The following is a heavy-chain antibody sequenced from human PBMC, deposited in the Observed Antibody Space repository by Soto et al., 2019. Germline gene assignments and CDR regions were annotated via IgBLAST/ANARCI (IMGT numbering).Heavy chain of an antibody. Sequence: KTSETLSLTCAVSGGSISSGGYSWSWIRQPPGKGLEWIGYIYHSGSTYYNPSLKSRVTISVDRSKNQFSLKLSSVTAADTAVYYCARVRSYFDYWGQGTLVTVSS. V-gene: IGHV4-30-2*01. CDR2: IYHSGST. D-gene: IGHD3-10*01. CDR1: GGSISSGGYS. CDR3: ARVRSYFDY. J-gene: IGHJ4*02.